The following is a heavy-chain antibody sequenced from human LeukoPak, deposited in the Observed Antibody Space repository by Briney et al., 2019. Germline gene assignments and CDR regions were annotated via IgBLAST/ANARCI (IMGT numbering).Heavy chain of an antibody. CDR2: ISGGGVNT. J-gene: IGHJ5*02. V-gene: IGHV3-23*01. Sequence: GGSLRLSCAASGFTFNSYAMTWVRQAPGKGLEWVSAISGGGVNTYYADSVKGRFTISRDNSKNMLYLQMNSLRAEDTAVYYCAKTLGYSGYFSPWGQGTLVTVAS. CDR1: GFTFNSYA. D-gene: IGHD3-22*01. CDR3: AKTLGYSGYFSP.